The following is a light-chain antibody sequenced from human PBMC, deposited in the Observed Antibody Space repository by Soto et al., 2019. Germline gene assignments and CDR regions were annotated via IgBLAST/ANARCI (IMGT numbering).Light chain of an antibody. V-gene: IGKV1-5*03. CDR2: NVC. CDR3: QQYKSLYT. Sequence: DIQITQPPSTLSASVGDRVTITCRAVQRPSGCLAWYQQKPGKAPKLVMDNVCTLESGVPSTFRGSAPETVFPLTTSSLRPGDCATSYCQQYKSLYTLGQGAKV. CDR1: QRPSGC. J-gene: IGKJ2*01.